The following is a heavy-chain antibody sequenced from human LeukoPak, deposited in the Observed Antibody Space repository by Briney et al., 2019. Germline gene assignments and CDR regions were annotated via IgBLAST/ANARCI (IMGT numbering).Heavy chain of an antibody. Sequence: GGSLRLXCAASGFTFSSYAMRWVRQAPGKGLEWVSAISGSGGSTYYADSVKGRFTISRDNSKNTLYLQMNSLRAEDTAVYYCAKVPWGAGVGYFDYWGQGTLVTVSS. V-gene: IGHV3-23*01. CDR3: AKVPWGAGVGYFDY. CDR1: GFTFSSYA. CDR2: ISGSGGST. D-gene: IGHD3-10*01. J-gene: IGHJ4*02.